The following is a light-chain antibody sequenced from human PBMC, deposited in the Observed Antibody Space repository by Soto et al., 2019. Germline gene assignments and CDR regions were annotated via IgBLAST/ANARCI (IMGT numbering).Light chain of an antibody. CDR2: DAS. Sequence: DIQITPSTSTPSASVGDRVTITCRASQSISTWLAWYQQKPGKAPKLLIYDASSLESGVPSRFSGSGSGTEFTLTISSLQPEDFAVYYCQQHSQWPITFGQGTRLEI. J-gene: IGKJ5*01. V-gene: IGKV1-5*01. CDR3: QQHSQWPIT. CDR1: QSISTW.